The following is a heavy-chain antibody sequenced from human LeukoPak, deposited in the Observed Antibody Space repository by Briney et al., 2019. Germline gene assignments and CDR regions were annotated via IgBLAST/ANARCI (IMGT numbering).Heavy chain of an antibody. Sequence: PGGSLRLSCAASGFTFSSYTMYWVRQAPGKGLEWVSSISYSNSYICYADSVKGRFTISRDTAKNSLYLQMNSLRAEDTAVYYCARGGRTVTTPVGVDYWGQGTLVTVSS. J-gene: IGHJ4*02. CDR1: GFTFSSYT. CDR3: ARGGRTVTTPVGVDY. CDR2: ISYSNSYI. D-gene: IGHD4-17*01. V-gene: IGHV3-21*01.